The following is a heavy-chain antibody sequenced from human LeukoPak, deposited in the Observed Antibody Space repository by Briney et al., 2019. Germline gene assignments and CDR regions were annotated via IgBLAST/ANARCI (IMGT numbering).Heavy chain of an antibody. CDR3: AKDNRLWFGEFQLFDY. D-gene: IGHD3-10*01. CDR2: ISYDGSNK. V-gene: IGHV3-30*18. Sequence: GRSLRLSCAASGSTFSSYAMSWVRQAPGKGLEWVAVISYDGSNKYYADSVKGRFTISRDNSKNTLYLQMNSLRAEDTAVYYCAKDNRLWFGEFQLFDYWGQGTLVTVSS. CDR1: GSTFSSYA. J-gene: IGHJ4*02.